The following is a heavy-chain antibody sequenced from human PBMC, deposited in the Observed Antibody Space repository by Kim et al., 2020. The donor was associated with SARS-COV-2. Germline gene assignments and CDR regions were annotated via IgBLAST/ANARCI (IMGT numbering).Heavy chain of an antibody. Sequence: SETLSLTCTVSGGSISSYYWSWIRQPPGKGLEWIGYIYYSGSTNYNPSLKSRVTISVDTSKNQFSLKLSSVTAADTAVYYCARGIYNVWSGYYPIDYWGQGTLVTVSS. CDR1: GGSISSYY. V-gene: IGHV4-59*01. CDR3: ARGIYNVWSGYYPIDY. CDR2: IYYSGST. J-gene: IGHJ4*02. D-gene: IGHD3-3*01.